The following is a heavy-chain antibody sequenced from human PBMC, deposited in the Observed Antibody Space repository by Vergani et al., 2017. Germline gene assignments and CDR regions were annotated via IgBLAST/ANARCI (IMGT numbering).Heavy chain of an antibody. CDR1: GFTFSRHW. Sequence: EVHLMESGGGLVKPGGSLRLSCAASGFTFSRHWMHWVRQAPGEGLEWVSGISGSGGFTYYADSVKGRFTISRDNSKNTMFLQMNNLRAEDTAVYYCAKDNVPGYYDSSGYCDYWGQGTLVTVSS. CDR2: ISGSGGFT. V-gene: IGHV3-23*01. J-gene: IGHJ4*02. CDR3: AKDNVPGYYDSSGYCDY. D-gene: IGHD3-22*01.